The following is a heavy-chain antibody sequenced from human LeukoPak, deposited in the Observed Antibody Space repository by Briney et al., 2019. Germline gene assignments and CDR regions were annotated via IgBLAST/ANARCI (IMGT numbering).Heavy chain of an antibody. V-gene: IGHV1-24*01. CDR2: FDPEDGET. CDR1: GYTLTELS. Sequence: GASVKVSCKVSGYTLTELSMHWVRQAPGKGLEWMGGFDPEDGETIYAQKFQGRVTMTEDTSTDTAYMELSSLRSEDTAVYYCACGSQEGGWGTRTHHYNMDVWGQGTAVTVAS. J-gene: IGHJ6*02. D-gene: IGHD6-19*01. CDR3: ACGSQEGGWGTRTHHYNMDV.